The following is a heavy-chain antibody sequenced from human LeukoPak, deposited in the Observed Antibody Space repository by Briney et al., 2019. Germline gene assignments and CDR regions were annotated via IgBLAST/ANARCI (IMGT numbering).Heavy chain of an antibody. D-gene: IGHD3-3*01. CDR3: ARRESGNYYCDY. CDR1: EDSFINYW. J-gene: IGHJ4*02. CDR2: IYPGDSDT. V-gene: IGHV5-51*01. Sequence: GESLQISCMGSEDSFINYWIGWVRQMPGKGLEGMGIIYPGDSDTRYSPSFQGQVTISADKSISTAYLQWSSLKASDTAMYYCARRESGNYYCDYWGQGTLVTVSS.